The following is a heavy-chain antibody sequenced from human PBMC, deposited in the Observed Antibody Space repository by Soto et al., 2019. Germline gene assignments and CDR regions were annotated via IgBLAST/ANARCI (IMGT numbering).Heavy chain of an antibody. CDR2: IWYDGSNK. CDR3: ARDPSGSPA. J-gene: IGHJ4*02. Sequence: PGGSLRLSCAASGFTFSSYGMHWVRQAPGKGLEWVAVIWYDGSNKYYADSVKGRFIISRDNSKNTLYLQMNSLRAEDTAVYYCARDPSGSPAWGQGTLVTVSS. V-gene: IGHV3-33*01. CDR1: GFTFSSYG. D-gene: IGHD3-10*01.